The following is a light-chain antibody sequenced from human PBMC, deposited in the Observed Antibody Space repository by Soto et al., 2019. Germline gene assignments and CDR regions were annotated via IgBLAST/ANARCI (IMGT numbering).Light chain of an antibody. CDR3: QSYDSSLSAL. CDR2: GNS. V-gene: IGLV1-40*01. Sequence: QSVLTQPPSVSGAPGQRVTLSCTGSSSNIGAGYDVHWYQQLPGTAPKLLISGNSNRPSGVPDRFSGSKSGTSASLAITGLQAEYEADYYCQSYDSSLSALFGGGTKVTVL. CDR1: SSNIGAGYD. J-gene: IGLJ3*02.